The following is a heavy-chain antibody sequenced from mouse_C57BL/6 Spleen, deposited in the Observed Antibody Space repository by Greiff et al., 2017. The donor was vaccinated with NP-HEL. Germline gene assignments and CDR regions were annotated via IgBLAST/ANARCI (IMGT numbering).Heavy chain of an antibody. D-gene: IGHD1-1*01. V-gene: IGHV1-39*01. Sequence: VQLQQSGPELVKPGASVKISCKASGYSFTDYNMNWVKQSNGKSLEWIGVINPNYGTTSYNQKFKGKATLTVDQSSSTAYMQLNSLTSEDSAVYYCARAITTVVAKKNYAMDYWGQGTSVTVSS. CDR2: INPNYGTT. CDR1: GYSFTDYN. CDR3: ARAITTVVAKKNYAMDY. J-gene: IGHJ4*01.